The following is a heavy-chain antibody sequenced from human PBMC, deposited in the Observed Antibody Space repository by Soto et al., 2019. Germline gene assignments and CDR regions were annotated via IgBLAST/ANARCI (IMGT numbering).Heavy chain of an antibody. J-gene: IGHJ6*03. CDR1: GYTFTSYG. D-gene: IGHD6-19*01. V-gene: IGHV1-18*01. CDR3: ARAIAVAGKGYYYYMDV. Sequence: QVQLVQSGAEVKKPGASVKVSCKASGYTFTSYGISWVRQAPGQGLEWMGWISAYNGNTNYAQKLQGRVTMTTDTSTSTAYMELRSLRSDDTAVYSCARAIAVAGKGYYYYMDVWGKGTTVTVSS. CDR2: ISAYNGNT.